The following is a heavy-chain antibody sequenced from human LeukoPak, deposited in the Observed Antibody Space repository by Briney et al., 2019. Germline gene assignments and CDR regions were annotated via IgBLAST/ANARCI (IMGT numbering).Heavy chain of an antibody. D-gene: IGHD1-26*01. CDR3: AKNGQSGFSFDP. V-gene: IGHV4-34*01. J-gene: IGHJ5*02. Sequence: PSETLSLTCAVYGGSLSGHYWSWIRQSPGKGLEWIGESGESGGTKFNPSLKSRVSISADTSKNQFSLKLRSVTAADTAAYYCAKNGQSGFSFDPWGQGTLVTVSS. CDR1: GGSLSGHY. CDR2: SGESGGT.